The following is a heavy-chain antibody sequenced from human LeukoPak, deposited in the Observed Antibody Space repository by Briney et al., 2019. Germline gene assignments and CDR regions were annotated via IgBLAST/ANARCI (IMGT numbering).Heavy chain of an antibody. D-gene: IGHD6-6*01. CDR3: ATIAARRRRPYYFDY. CDR2: INHSGTT. J-gene: IGHJ4*01. Sequence: SETLSLTCAVYGGSFSGYYWSWIRQPPGKGLECIGEINHSGTTDYNPSLKSRVTISVDTSKNQFSLKLSSVTAADTAVYYCATIAARRRRPYYFDYWGHGTLVTVSS. V-gene: IGHV4-34*01. CDR1: GGSFSGYY.